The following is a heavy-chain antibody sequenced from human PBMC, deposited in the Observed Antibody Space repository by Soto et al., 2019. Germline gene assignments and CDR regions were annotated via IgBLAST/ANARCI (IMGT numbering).Heavy chain of an antibody. CDR1: GDTFTDYY. Sequence: QVQLMQSGAEVKKPGASVKVSCKASGDTFTDYYIHWVRQAPGQGLEWMGTVNPSGGHTTYAQHFLGRVNMTRDTSTSTLYMELTSLTSDDPAIYYCARGGHVVVVTAALDYWGQGTLVTVSS. V-gene: IGHV1-46*01. J-gene: IGHJ4*02. CDR3: ARGGHVVVVTAALDY. D-gene: IGHD2-21*02. CDR2: VNPSGGHT.